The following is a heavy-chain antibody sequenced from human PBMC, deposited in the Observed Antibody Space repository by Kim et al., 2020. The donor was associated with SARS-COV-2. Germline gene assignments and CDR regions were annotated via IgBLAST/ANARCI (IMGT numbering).Heavy chain of an antibody. J-gene: IGHJ4*02. CDR3: ARHYYDSSGSPFDY. D-gene: IGHD3-22*01. V-gene: IGHV4-39*01. Sequence: TPSLKSRVTISVDTSKTQFSLKLSSVTAADTAVYYCARHYYDSSGSPFDYWGQGTLVTVSS.